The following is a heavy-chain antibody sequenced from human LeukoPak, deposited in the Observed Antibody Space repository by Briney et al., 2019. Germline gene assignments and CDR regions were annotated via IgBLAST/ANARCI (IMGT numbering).Heavy chain of an antibody. V-gene: IGHV1-18*01. D-gene: IGHD3-16*02. CDR1: GGTFSSYA. CDR2: ISAYNGNT. J-gene: IGHJ3*02. CDR3: AASIMITFGGVIVDDAFDI. Sequence: ASMTVSCKASGGTFSSYAISWVRQAPGQGLEWMGWISAYNGNTNYPQKLQGRVTMTTDTSTSTAYMELRSLRSDDTAVYYCAASIMITFGGVIVDDAFDIWGQGTMVTVSS.